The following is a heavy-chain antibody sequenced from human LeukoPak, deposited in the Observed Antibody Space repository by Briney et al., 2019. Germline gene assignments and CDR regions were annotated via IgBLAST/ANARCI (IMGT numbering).Heavy chain of an antibody. CDR1: GYSFTSYW. V-gene: IGHV5-51*01. CDR3: ARQIAEVGTSRYLDI. Sequence: GESLKISCKGSGYSFTSYWIAWVRQMPGKGLEYMGVIYPDDSDTRYSPSFQGQVTISADKSISTAHLQWSSLKASDTAMYYCARQIAEVGTSRYLDIWGRGTLVTVSS. CDR2: IYPDDSDT. J-gene: IGHJ2*01. D-gene: IGHD6-13*01.